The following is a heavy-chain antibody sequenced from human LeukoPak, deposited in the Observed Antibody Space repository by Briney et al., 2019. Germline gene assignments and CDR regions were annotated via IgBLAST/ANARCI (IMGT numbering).Heavy chain of an antibody. CDR1: GGTFSSYA. CDR2: IIPILGIA. J-gene: IGHJ4*02. CDR3: ARGRDSGYDSG. D-gene: IGHD5-12*01. V-gene: IGHV1-69*04. Sequence: SVKVSCKASGGTFSSYAISWVRQAPGQGLEWMGRIIPILGIANYAQKFQGRVTITADKSTSTAYMELSSLRSGDTAVYYCARGRDSGYDSGWGQGTLVTVSS.